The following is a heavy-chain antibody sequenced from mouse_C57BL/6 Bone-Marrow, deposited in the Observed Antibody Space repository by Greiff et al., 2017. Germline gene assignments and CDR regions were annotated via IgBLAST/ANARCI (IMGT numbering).Heavy chain of an antibody. CDR2: IDPETGGT. CDR3: TRGGWLLRFAY. J-gene: IGHJ3*01. Sequence: VQLQESGAELVRPGASVTLSCKASGYTFTDYEMHWVKQTPVHGLEWIGAIDPETGGTAYNQKFKGKAILTADKSSSTAYMELRSLTSEDSAVYYGTRGGWLLRFAYWGQGTLVTVSA. V-gene: IGHV1-15*01. CDR1: GYTFTDYE. D-gene: IGHD2-3*01.